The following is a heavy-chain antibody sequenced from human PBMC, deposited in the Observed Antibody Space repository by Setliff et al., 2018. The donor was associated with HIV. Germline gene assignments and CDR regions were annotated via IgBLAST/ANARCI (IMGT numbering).Heavy chain of an antibody. Sequence: ASETLSLTCAVYGGSFSGYYWSWIRQPPGKGLEWIGEINHSGSTNCNPSLKSRVTISVDTSKNQFSLRVASVTSADTAVYYCVATTHNFWSAYTSWGQGTPVTVSS. CDR3: VATTHNFWSAYTS. CDR1: GGSFSGYY. V-gene: IGHV4-34*01. J-gene: IGHJ4*02. D-gene: IGHD3-3*01. CDR2: INHSGST.